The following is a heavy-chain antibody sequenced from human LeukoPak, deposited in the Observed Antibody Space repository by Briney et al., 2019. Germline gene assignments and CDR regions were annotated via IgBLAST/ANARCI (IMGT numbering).Heavy chain of an antibody. CDR1: GFTFSNHG. D-gene: IGHD3-10*01. CDR2: ISPSGDIR. V-gene: IGHV3-23*01. J-gene: IGHJ5*02. CDR3: AKYGEGNWFDP. Sequence: GGSLRLSCAASGFTFSNHGMNWVRQAPGKGLEWVSGISPSGDIRYYADSVKGRFTISRDNSKNTLYLQMNSLRAEDTAVYYCAKYGEGNWFDPWGQGTLVIVSS.